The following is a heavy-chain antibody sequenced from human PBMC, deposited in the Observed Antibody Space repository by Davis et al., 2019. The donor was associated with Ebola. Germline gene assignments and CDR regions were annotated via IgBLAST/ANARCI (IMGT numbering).Heavy chain of an antibody. Sequence: GESLKISCAATGFTFSYYWMHWVRQAPGKGLVWVSYTNSDGSSATYADSVKGRFTISRDISKNTLYLQMNSLRAEDTAVYYCAKTPGNWYRFDPWGQGTLVTVSS. D-gene: IGHD6-13*01. CDR1: GFTFSYYW. CDR3: AKTPGNWYRFDP. V-gene: IGHV3-74*01. J-gene: IGHJ5*02. CDR2: TNSDGSSA.